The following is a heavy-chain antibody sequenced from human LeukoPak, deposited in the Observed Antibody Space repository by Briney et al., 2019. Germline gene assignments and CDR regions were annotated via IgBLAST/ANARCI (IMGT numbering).Heavy chain of an antibody. CDR3: ARVVAAQYYYYGMDV. CDR1: GFTFSSYS. CDR2: ISSSSSHI. D-gene: IGHD2-15*01. V-gene: IGHV3-21*01. J-gene: IGHJ6*04. Sequence: GGSLRLSCAASGFTFSSYSMNWVRQVPGKGLEWVSSISSSSSHIYYADSVKGRFTISRDNAKNSLYLQMNSLRAEDTAVYYCARVVAAQYYYYGMDVWGKGTTVTVSS.